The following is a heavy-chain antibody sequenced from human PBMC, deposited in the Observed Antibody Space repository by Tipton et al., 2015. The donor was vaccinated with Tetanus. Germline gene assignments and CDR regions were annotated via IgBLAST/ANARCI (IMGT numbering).Heavy chain of an antibody. V-gene: IGHV4-61*08. J-gene: IGHJ4*02. Sequence: TLSLTCSVSGASLRGGDHQWNWIRQSPGKGLEWLAYISYSGSTNSNYDLRSRITISQDTSKNQFSLKLTSVTAADTAVYYCARANYDFPKKGPFDSWGQGTLVIVSS. D-gene: IGHD3-3*01. CDR3: ARANYDFPKKGPFDS. CDR2: ISYSGST. CDR1: GASLRGGDHQ.